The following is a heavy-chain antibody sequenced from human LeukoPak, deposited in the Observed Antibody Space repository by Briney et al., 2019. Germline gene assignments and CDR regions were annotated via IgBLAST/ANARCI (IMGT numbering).Heavy chain of an antibody. Sequence: ASVKVSCKASGYTFTGYYMHWVRQAPGQGLEWMGWINPNSGGTNYAQKFQGRVTTTRDTSISTAYMELSRLRSDDTAVYYCAREPLGYCSGGSCYLVAYYFDYWGQGTLVTVSS. J-gene: IGHJ4*02. V-gene: IGHV1-2*02. CDR3: AREPLGYCSGGSCYLVAYYFDY. CDR2: INPNSGGT. CDR1: GYTFTGYY. D-gene: IGHD2-15*01.